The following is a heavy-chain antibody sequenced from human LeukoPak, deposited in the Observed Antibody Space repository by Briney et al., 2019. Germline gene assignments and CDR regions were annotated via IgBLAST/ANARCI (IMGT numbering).Heavy chain of an antibody. CDR2: IYHSGST. V-gene: IGHV4-30-2*01. D-gene: IGHD3-22*01. J-gene: IGHJ4*02. CDR1: GGSISSGGYS. Sequence: SETLSLTCAVSGGSISSGGYSWSWIRQPPGKGLEWIGYIYHSGSTYYNPSLKSRVTISVDRSKNQFSLKLSSVTAADTAVYYCARAHDSSGYYRFDYWGQGTLVTVSS. CDR3: ARAHDSSGYYRFDY.